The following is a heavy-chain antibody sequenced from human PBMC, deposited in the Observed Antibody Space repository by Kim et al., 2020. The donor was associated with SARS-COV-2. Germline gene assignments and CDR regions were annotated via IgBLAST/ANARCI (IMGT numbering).Heavy chain of an antibody. CDR3: AIDGAAQAFSPYYYYMDV. V-gene: IGHV3-30*02. J-gene: IGHJ6*03. Sequence: KGRFTISRDNSKNTLYLQMNSLRAEDTAVYYCAIDGAAQAFSPYYYYMDVWGKGTTVTVSS. D-gene: IGHD6-6*01.